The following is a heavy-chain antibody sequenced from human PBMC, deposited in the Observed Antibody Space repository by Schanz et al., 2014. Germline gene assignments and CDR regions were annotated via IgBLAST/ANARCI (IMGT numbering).Heavy chain of an antibody. CDR3: ARAPTAYCSDTSCLGTPFDY. Sequence: QVQLVQSGPEVKKPGSSVKVSCKASGGTFSRLTFSWVRQAPGQGLEWMGRIIPILGIANYAQKFQGRVTITADKSTFTAYMDVSSLRSEDTAVYYCARAPTAYCSDTSCLGTPFDYWGQGTLVTVTS. CDR2: IIPILGIA. V-gene: IGHV1-69*02. D-gene: IGHD2-2*01. J-gene: IGHJ4*02. CDR1: GGTFSRLT.